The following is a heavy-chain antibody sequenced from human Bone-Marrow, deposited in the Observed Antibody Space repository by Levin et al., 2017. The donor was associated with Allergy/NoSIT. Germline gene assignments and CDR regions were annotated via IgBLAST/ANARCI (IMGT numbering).Heavy chain of an antibody. D-gene: IGHD3-16*01. Sequence: GGSLRLSCAASGFTFSSYSMNWVRQAPGKGLEWVSSISSSSSYIYYADSVKGRFTISRDNAKNSLYLQMNSLRAEDTVVYYWASEPAFRLDYDNWGQGTLVSVSS. CDR3: ASEPAFRLDYDN. J-gene: IGHJ4*02. CDR1: GFTFSSYS. V-gene: IGHV3-21*01. CDR2: ISSSSSYI.